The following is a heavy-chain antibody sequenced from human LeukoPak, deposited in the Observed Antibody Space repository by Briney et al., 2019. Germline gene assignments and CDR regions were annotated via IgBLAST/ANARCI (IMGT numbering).Heavy chain of an antibody. CDR2: INHSGST. Sequence: SETLSLTCAVYGGSFSGYYWSWIRQPPGKGLEWIGEINHSGSTNYNPSLKSRVTISVDTSKNQFSLKLSSVTAADTAVYYCARVLSFSYYDSSGRIDYWGQGTLVTVSS. V-gene: IGHV4-34*01. CDR1: GGSFSGYY. CDR3: ARVLSFSYYDSSGRIDY. D-gene: IGHD3-22*01. J-gene: IGHJ4*02.